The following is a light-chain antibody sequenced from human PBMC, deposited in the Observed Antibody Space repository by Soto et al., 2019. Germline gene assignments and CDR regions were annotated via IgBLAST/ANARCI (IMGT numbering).Light chain of an antibody. Sequence: QSALTQPRSVSGSPGQSVTISCTGTSSDVGGYNYVSWYQHHPGKAPKLMIYDVSKRASGVPDRFSGSKSGNTASLTISGLQAEDEADYYCCSYAGSCTCVFGTGNKATV. CDR1: SSDVGGYNY. V-gene: IGLV2-11*01. CDR3: CSYAGSCTCV. J-gene: IGLJ1*01. CDR2: DVS.